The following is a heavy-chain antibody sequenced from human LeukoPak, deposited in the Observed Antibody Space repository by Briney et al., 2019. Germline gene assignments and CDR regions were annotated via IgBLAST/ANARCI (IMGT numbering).Heavy chain of an antibody. CDR3: ARGRVWSGCRNYFDY. CDR1: GFTFSSYW. Sequence: GGSLRLSCAASGFTFSSYWMSWVRQAPGKGLEWVANIKQDGSEKYYVDSVKGRFTISRDNAKNSLYLQMNSLRAEDTAVYYCARGRVWSGCRNYFDYWGQGTLVTVSS. V-gene: IGHV3-7*01. CDR2: IKQDGSEK. D-gene: IGHD3-3*01. J-gene: IGHJ4*02.